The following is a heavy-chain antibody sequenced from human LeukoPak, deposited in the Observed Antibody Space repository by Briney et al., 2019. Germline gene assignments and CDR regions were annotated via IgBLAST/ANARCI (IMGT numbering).Heavy chain of an antibody. CDR3: ARTGGYNSPFSF. V-gene: IGHV4-59*01. CDR1: GGSISSYY. D-gene: IGHD5-24*01. J-gene: IGHJ4*02. Sequence: SETLSLTCTVSGGSISSYYWNWVRQPPGKGLEWIGYVSYSGSTNYNPSLKSRVTISVDTSKNQFSLKLNSVTAADTAVYYCARTGGYNSPFSFWGQGALVAVSS. CDR2: VSYSGST.